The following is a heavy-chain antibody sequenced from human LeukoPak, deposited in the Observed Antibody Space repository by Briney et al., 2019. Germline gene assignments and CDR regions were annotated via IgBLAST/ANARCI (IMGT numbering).Heavy chain of an antibody. Sequence: EASVKVSCKASGGTFSSYAISWVRRAPGQGLEWMGRIIPILGIANYAQKFQGRVTITADKSTSTAYMELSSLRSEDTAVYYCARVGQTKSSSPYDYWGQGTLVTVSS. CDR1: GGTFSSYA. J-gene: IGHJ4*02. D-gene: IGHD6-6*01. V-gene: IGHV1-69*04. CDR2: IIPILGIA. CDR3: ARVGQTKSSSPYDY.